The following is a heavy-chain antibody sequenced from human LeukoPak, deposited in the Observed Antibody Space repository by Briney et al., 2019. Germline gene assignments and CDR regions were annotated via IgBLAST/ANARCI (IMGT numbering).Heavy chain of an antibody. CDR1: RFTFTDYY. D-gene: IGHD3-10*01. J-gene: IGHJ6*02. V-gene: IGHV3-11*01. Sequence: SGGSLRLSCAASRFTFTDYYMGWIRQAPGKGLEWVSYITSFGSSISYADSVKGRFTISRDNAKNSLYLQMNSLRAEDTAVYYCARFYGSGSYPYGMDVWGQGTTVTVSS. CDR3: ARFYGSGSYPYGMDV. CDR2: ITSFGSSI.